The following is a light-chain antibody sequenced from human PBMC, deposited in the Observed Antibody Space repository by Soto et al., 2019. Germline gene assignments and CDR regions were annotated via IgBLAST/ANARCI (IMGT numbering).Light chain of an antibody. J-gene: IGLJ1*01. Sequence: QSALTQPPSASGSPGQSVTISCTGTSSDVGGYNYVSGYQQHPGKAPKLMIYEVSNRPSGVSNRFSGSKSGNTASLTISGLQAEDEADYYCSSYTSSSTPYVFGTGTKLTVL. CDR3: SSYTSSSTPYV. CDR2: EVS. CDR1: SSDVGGYNY. V-gene: IGLV2-14*01.